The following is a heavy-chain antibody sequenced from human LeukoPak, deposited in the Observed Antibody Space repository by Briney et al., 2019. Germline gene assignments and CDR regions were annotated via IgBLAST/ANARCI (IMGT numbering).Heavy chain of an antibody. CDR2: IFYSGST. V-gene: IGHV4-59*01. Sequence: SETLSLTCTVSGGSISNYYWSWIRQPPGKGLEWIGYIFYSGSTNYNPSLKSRVTISLDTSKNQFSLKLRSVTAADTAVYYCAGGHPPDYGDYVDFQHWGQGTLVTVSS. D-gene: IGHD4-17*01. CDR1: GGSISNYY. CDR3: AGGHPPDYGDYVDFQH. J-gene: IGHJ1*01.